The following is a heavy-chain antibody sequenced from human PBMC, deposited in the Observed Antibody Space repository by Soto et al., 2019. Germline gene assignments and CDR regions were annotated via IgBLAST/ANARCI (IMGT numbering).Heavy chain of an antibody. V-gene: IGHV3-23*01. D-gene: IGHD4-4*01. CDR1: GFTFSNYA. Sequence: EVQLLESGGGLVQPGGSLRLSCAASGFTFSNYAMTWVRQAPGKGLEWVSSLSGSGASTYYAASVKGRFTISRDNSKNTLYLKMNSLRAEDTAMYYCANHDYNKGGGDWGQGTLVTVSS. CDR3: ANHDYNKGGGD. CDR2: LSGSGAST. J-gene: IGHJ4*02.